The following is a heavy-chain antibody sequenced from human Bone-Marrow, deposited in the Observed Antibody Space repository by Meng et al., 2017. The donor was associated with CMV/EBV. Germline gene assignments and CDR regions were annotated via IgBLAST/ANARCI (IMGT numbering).Heavy chain of an antibody. CDR3: AKGRGAVAGLGGTDV. Sequence: GESLKISCAASGFTFSSYGMHWVRQAPGKGLEWVAFIRYDGSNKYYADSVKGRFTISRDNSKNTLYLQMNSLRAEDTAVYYCAKGRGAVAGLGGTDVWGQGTTVTVSS. J-gene: IGHJ6*01. V-gene: IGHV3-30*02. CDR2: IRYDGSNK. D-gene: IGHD6-19*01. CDR1: GFTFSSYG.